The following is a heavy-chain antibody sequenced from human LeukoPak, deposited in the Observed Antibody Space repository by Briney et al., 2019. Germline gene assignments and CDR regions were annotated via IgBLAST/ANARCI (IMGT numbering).Heavy chain of an antibody. V-gene: IGHV3-23*01. Sequence: PGGSLRLSCAASGFTFSSYAMSWVRQAPGKGLEWVSAISGSGGSTYYADSVKGRFTISRDNSKNTLYLQMNSLRAEDTAVYYCAKDLGEMATITPWDDYWGQGTLVTVSS. J-gene: IGHJ4*02. D-gene: IGHD5-24*01. CDR1: GFTFSSYA. CDR3: AKDLGEMATITPWDDY. CDR2: ISGSGGST.